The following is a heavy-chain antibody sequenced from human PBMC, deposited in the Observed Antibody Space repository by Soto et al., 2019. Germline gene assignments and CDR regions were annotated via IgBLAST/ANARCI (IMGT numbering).Heavy chain of an antibody. Sequence: SETLSLTCTVSGDSISSSSYYWGWIRQPPGKGLEWIGSIYYSGSTYYNPSLKSRVTISVDTSKNQFSLKLSSVTAADTAVYYCASSANYYYYYGMDVWGQGTTVT. CDR1: GDSISSSSYY. CDR3: ASSANYYYYYGMDV. J-gene: IGHJ6*02. V-gene: IGHV4-39*01. CDR2: IYYSGST.